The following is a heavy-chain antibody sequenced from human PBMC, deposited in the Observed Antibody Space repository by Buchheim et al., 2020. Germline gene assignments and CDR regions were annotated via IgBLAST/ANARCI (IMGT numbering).Heavy chain of an antibody. Sequence: QVQLVQSGAEVKKPGASVKVSCKASGYTFSSYGINWVRQAPGQGLEWMGWISGYNGDTNYAQIFQGRGTMTTDTSKSTAYMELRSLRSDDTAVYYCARGGSSGSYGITPHNWFDPWGQGTL. D-gene: IGHD1-26*01. V-gene: IGHV1-18*01. J-gene: IGHJ5*02. CDR3: ARGGSSGSYGITPHNWFDP. CDR2: ISGYNGDT. CDR1: GYTFSSYG.